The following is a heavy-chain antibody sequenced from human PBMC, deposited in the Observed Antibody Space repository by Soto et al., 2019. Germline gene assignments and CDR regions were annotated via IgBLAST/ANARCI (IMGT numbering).Heavy chain of an antibody. CDR2: ISAYNGNT. D-gene: IGHD2-2*01. CDR1: GDAFTSNG. CDR3: ARGYCSSTSCYAGWFDP. Sequence: ASVKLSRKDSGDAFTSNGISWVRQAPGQGLEWMGWISAYNGNTNYAQKLQGRVTMTTDTSTSTAYMELRSLRSDDTAVYYCARGYCSSTSCYAGWFDPWGQGTLVTVSS. V-gene: IGHV1-18*01. J-gene: IGHJ5*02.